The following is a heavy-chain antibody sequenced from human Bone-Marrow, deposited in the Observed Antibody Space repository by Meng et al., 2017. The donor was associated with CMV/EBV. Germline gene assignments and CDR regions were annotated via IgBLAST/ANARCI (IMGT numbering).Heavy chain of an antibody. D-gene: IGHD7-27*01. CDR3: ATRRAGEFDY. CDR1: GFTFSSRR. J-gene: IGHJ4*02. CDR2: ISGDSSTI. V-gene: IGHV3-48*04. Sequence: GESLKISCEASGFTFSSRRMNWVRQAPGKGLEWISYISGDSSTIYYADSVKGRFVISRDNAKNSLSLQMNSLRAEDTAIYYCATRRAGEFDYWGQGTLVTVSS.